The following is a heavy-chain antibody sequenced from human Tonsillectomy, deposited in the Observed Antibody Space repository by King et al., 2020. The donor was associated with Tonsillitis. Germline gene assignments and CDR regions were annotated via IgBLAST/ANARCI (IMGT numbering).Heavy chain of an antibody. CDR1: GFSLSTSGMC. D-gene: IGHD1-26*01. V-gene: IGHV2-70*01. Sequence: VTLKESGPALVKPTQTLTLTCTFSGFSLSTSGMCVSWIRQPPGKALEWLALIGWDDDKYYSTSLKTRLTISKDTSKNQVVLTMTNMDPVDTATYYCARGAHDSGSYYSDYWGQGTLVTVSS. CDR3: ARGAHDSGSYYSDY. J-gene: IGHJ4*02. CDR2: IGWDDDK.